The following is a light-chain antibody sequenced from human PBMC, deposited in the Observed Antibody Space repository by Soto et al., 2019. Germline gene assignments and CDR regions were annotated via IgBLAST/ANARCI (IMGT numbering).Light chain of an antibody. CDR2: AAS. Sequence: DIQMTQSPSAMSASVGDRVTITCRASQGSSNYLAWFQQKPGKVPKLLIYAASSLESGVASRLSVSGSGTEFTLTISSLQPEDFATYYCLQHNSYPRTFGQGTKVEIK. J-gene: IGKJ1*01. CDR1: QGSSNY. V-gene: IGKV1-17*03. CDR3: LQHNSYPRT.